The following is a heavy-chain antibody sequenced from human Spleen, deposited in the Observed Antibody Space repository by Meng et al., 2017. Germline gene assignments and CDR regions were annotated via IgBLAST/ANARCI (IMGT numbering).Heavy chain of an antibody. CDR2: INHSGST. Sequence: GQHQQWGAGCLKPSETLSLTCVVSGGSFSDYYWSWIRQPPGKGLEWIGEINHSGSTNYNPSLESRATISVDTSQNNLSLKLSSVTAADSAVYYCARGPTTMAHDFDYWGQGTLVTVSS. CDR1: GGSFSDYY. CDR3: ARGPTTMAHDFDY. D-gene: IGHD4-11*01. J-gene: IGHJ4*02. V-gene: IGHV4-34*01.